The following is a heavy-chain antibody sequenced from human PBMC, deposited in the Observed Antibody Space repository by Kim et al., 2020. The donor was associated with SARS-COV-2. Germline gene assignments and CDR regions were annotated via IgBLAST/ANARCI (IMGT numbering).Heavy chain of an antibody. CDR3: ATSAWYDSSGYSNFDY. CDR2: IYYSGST. Sequence: SETLSLTCTVSGGSISSSSYYWGWIRQPPGKGLEWIGSIYYSGSTYYNPSLKSRVTISVDTSKNQFSLKLSSVTAADTAVYYCATSAWYDSSGYSNFDYWGQGTLVTVSS. CDR1: GGSISSSSYY. D-gene: IGHD3-22*01. J-gene: IGHJ4*02. V-gene: IGHV4-39*01.